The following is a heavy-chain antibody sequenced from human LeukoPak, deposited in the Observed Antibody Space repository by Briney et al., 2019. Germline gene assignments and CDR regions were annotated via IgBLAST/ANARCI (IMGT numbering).Heavy chain of an antibody. D-gene: IGHD3-16*01. CDR2: IKQDGSEK. J-gene: IGHJ4*02. V-gene: IGHV3-7*01. CDR3: ARDNSYDYVWGSSPHYFDY. Sequence: GGSLRLSCAASGFTFSSHWMSWVRQAPGKGLEWVANIKQDGSEKYYVDSVKGRFTISRDNAKNSLYLQMNSLRAEDTAVYYCARDNSYDYVWGSSPHYFDYWGQGTLVTVSS. CDR1: GFTFSSHW.